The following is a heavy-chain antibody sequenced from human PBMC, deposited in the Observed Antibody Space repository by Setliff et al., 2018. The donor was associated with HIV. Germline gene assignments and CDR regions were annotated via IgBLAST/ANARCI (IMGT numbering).Heavy chain of an antibody. J-gene: IGHJ4*02. CDR3: ARAQARVTMIVVVTNLDY. CDR1: GFTFSSYW. V-gene: IGHV3-7*03. Sequence: GGSLRLSCAASGFTFSSYWMSWVRQAPGKGLEWVANIKQDGSEKYYVDSVKGRFTISRDNAKNSLYLQMNSLRAEDTAVYYCARAQARVTMIVVVTNLDYWGQGTLVTVSS. CDR2: IKQDGSEK. D-gene: IGHD3-22*01.